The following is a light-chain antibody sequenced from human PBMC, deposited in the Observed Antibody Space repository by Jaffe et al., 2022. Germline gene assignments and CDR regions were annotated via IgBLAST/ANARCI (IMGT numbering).Light chain of an antibody. V-gene: IGLV2-14*03. J-gene: IGLJ2*01. Sequence: QSALTQPASVSESPGQSITISCTGTSSDIGGYNYVSWYQQHPGKPPKLIIYDVSNRPSGVSNRFSGSKSGNTASLTISGLQAEDEADYYCSSFTTSSTLDVVFGGGTKLTVL. CDR3: SSFTTSSTLDVV. CDR2: DVS. CDR1: SSDIGGYNY.